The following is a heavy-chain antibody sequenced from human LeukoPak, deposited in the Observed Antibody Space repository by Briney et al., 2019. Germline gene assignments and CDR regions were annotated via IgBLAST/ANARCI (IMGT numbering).Heavy chain of an antibody. CDR3: ARDMCSGGSCYSYFDY. CDR1: GFTFSSYA. J-gene: IGHJ4*02. V-gene: IGHV3-30*04. CDR2: ISYGGSNK. D-gene: IGHD2-15*01. Sequence: PGGSLRLSCAASGFTFSSYAMHWVRQAPGKGLEWVAVISYGGSNKYYADSVKGRFTISRDNSKNTLYLQMNSLRAEDTAVYYCARDMCSGGSCYSYFDYWGQGTLVTVSS.